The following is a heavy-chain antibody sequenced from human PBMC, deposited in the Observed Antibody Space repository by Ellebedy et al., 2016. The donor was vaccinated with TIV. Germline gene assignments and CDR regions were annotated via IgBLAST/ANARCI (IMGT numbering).Heavy chain of an antibody. J-gene: IGHJ6*02. V-gene: IGHV3-48*02. CDR1: GFTFSSYW. CDR3: VRDMREPIFGVVMGRYYYYGMDV. D-gene: IGHD3-3*01. CDR2: ISSSSSTI. Sequence: GESLKISXAASGFTFSSYWMSWVRQAPGKGLEWVSYISSSSSTIYYADSVKGRFTISRDNAKNSLYLQMNSLRDEDTAVYYCVRDMREPIFGVVMGRYYYYGMDVWGQGTTVTVSS.